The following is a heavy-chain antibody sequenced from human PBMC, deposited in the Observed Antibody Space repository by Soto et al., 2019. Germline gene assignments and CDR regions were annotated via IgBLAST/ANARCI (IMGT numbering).Heavy chain of an antibody. CDR3: ARARDYYDSSGPTMGNWFDP. D-gene: IGHD3-22*01. CDR2: IYYSGTT. CDR1: GGSISSGGYY. Sequence: QVQLQESGPGLVKPSQTLSLTCTVSGGSISSGGYYWSWIRQQPGKGLEWIGYIYYSGTTSYNQSLKGRVTKSVDTSKNHFSLKLSSVTAADTAVYYCARARDYYDSSGPTMGNWFDPWGQGTLVTVSS. V-gene: IGHV4-31*03. J-gene: IGHJ5*02.